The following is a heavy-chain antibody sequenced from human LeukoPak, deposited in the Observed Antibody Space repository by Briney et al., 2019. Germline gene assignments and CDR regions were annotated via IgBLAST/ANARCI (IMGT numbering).Heavy chain of an antibody. V-gene: IGHV5-51*01. CDR1: GYSFPSCW. Sequence: GESLKISCKGSGYSFPSCWIGWVRQMPGKGLEWMGIIYPGDSDTRYSPSFQGQVTISADKSISTAYLQWSSLKASDTAMYYCARLVQSTGWSKGLADDWGQGTLVTVSS. J-gene: IGHJ4*02. CDR2: IYPGDSDT. CDR3: ARLVQSTGWSKGLADD. D-gene: IGHD6-19*01.